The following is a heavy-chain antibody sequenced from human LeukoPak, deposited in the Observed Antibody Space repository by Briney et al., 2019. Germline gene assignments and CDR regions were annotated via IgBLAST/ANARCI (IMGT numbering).Heavy chain of an antibody. V-gene: IGHV3-66*01. CDR2: IYSGGST. J-gene: IGHJ3*02. CDR1: GFTFSSYA. CDR3: ARAAHINAFDI. D-gene: IGHD2-21*01. Sequence: PGGSLRLSCAASGFTFSSYAMSWVRQAPGKGLEWVSVIYSGGSTYYADSVKGRFTISRDNSKNTLYLQMNSLRAEDTAVYYCARAAHINAFDIWGQGTMVTVSS.